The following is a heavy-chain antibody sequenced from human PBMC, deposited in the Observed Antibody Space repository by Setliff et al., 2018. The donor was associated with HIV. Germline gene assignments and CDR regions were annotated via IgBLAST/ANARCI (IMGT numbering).Heavy chain of an antibody. CDR1: GDSISSGGYY. V-gene: IGHV4-39*01. D-gene: IGHD6-13*01. CDR2: INHSGST. CDR3: AAAEGQGPWYFFDN. J-gene: IGHJ4*02. Sequence: SETLSLTCAVSGDSISSGGYYWSWIRQPPGKGLEWIGEINHSGSTNYNPSLKSRVTISVDTSKNQFSLSLSSVTATDTALYFCAAAEGQGPWYFFDNWGQGTQVTVSS.